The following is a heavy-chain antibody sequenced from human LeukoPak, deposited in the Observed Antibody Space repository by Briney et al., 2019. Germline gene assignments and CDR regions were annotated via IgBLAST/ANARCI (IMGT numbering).Heavy chain of an antibody. V-gene: IGHV3-23*01. D-gene: IGHD3-22*01. CDR1: GFTFSSYA. CDR3: AKDYSSGYSLPRSDAFDI. Sequence: GGSLRLSCAASGFTFSSYAMSWVRQAPGKGLEWVSAISGSGGSTYYADSVKGRFTISRDNSKNTLYLQMNSLRAEDTAVYYCAKDYSSGYSLPRSDAFDIWGQGTMVTVSS. J-gene: IGHJ3*02. CDR2: ISGSGGST.